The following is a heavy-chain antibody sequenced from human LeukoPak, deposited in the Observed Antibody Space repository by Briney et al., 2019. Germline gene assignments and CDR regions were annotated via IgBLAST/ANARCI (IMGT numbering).Heavy chain of an antibody. CDR1: GGTFSSYA. CDR3: ARTVAGPNWFDP. V-gene: IGHV1-69*05. J-gene: IGHJ5*02. CDR2: IIPIFGTA. D-gene: IGHD6-19*01. Sequence: SVKVSCKASGGTFSSYAISWVRQAPGQGLEWMGGIIPIFGTANYAQKFQGRVTITTDESTSTAYMELSSLRSEDTAVYYCARTVAGPNWFDPWGQGTLVTVSS.